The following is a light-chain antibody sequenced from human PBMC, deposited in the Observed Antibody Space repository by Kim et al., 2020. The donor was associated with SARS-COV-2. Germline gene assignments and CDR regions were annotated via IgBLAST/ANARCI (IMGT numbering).Light chain of an antibody. CDR3: HVWDSTSDHV. J-gene: IGLJ1*01. CDR1: NIARKN. Sequence: AQGKTARITGGGTNIARKNVHWYQQKPGQAPVLVIFYDNDRPSGIPERFSGSNSGNTATLTISRVEAGDEADYYCHVWDSTSDHVFGTGTKVTVL. V-gene: IGLV3-21*04. CDR2: YDN.